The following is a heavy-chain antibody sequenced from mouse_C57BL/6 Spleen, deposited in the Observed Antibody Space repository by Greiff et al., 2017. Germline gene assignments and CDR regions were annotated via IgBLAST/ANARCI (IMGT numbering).Heavy chain of an antibody. CDR3: ASRNTTVVAPYYAMDY. CDR1: GYTFTSYG. V-gene: IGHV1-81*01. Sequence: QVQLQQSGAELARPGASVKLSCKASGYTFTSYGISWVKQRTGQGLEWIGEIYPRSGNTYYNEKFKGKATLTADQSSSTAYMELRSLTSEDSAVYFCASRNTTVVAPYYAMDYWGQGTSVTVSS. J-gene: IGHJ4*01. D-gene: IGHD1-1*01. CDR2: IYPRSGNT.